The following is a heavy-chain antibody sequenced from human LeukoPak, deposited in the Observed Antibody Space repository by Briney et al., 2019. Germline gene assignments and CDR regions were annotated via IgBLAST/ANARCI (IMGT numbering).Heavy chain of an antibody. Sequence: ASVKVSCKASVYSFSGYYIHWVRQAPGQGLEWMGWINPNSGATNYAQKFQGTVTMTRDTSTSTAYMELSRLRSDDTAVYYCARNQNYFDTTAYYGMDCWGQGTLVTVSS. J-gene: IGHJ4*02. V-gene: IGHV1-2*02. CDR2: INPNSGAT. CDR1: VYSFSGYY. D-gene: IGHD3-22*01. CDR3: ARNQNYFDTTAYYGMDC.